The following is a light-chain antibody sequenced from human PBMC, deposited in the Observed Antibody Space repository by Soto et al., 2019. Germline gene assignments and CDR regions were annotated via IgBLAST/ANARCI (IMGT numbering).Light chain of an antibody. CDR2: AAS. Sequence: DIQMTQSPSSLSASVGDRVTMTCRASQGVSRYLAWYQQRPGEVPRLLIYAASTLQSGGPSRFSGSGSGTDFTLTISSLQPEDVATYYCQKDIGAPPFTFGPGTKVDIK. CDR3: QKDIGAPPFT. J-gene: IGKJ3*01. V-gene: IGKV1-27*01. CDR1: QGVSRY.